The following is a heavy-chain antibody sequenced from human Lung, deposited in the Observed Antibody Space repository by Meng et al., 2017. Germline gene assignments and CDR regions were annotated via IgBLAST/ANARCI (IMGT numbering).Heavy chain of an antibody. CDR2: INHSGST. J-gene: IGHJ4*02. V-gene: IGHV4-34*01. D-gene: IGHD4-11*01. CDR3: ARGPTTMAHDFDY. Sequence: VYLHRWGAGRLKPSETLSLTCVVSGGSFSDYYWSWIRQPPGKGLEWIGEINHSGSTNYNPSLESRATISVDTSQNNLSLKLSSVTAADSAVYYCARGPTTMAHDFDYWGQGTLVTVSS. CDR1: GGSFSDYY.